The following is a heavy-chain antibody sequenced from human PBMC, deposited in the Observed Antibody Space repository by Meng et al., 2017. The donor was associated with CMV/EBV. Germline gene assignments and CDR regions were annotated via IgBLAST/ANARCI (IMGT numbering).Heavy chain of an antibody. D-gene: IGHD3-3*01. V-gene: IGHV3-43*01. CDR2: ITSNGGST. CDR3: SRDPPMYYDFWSGYLYDAFDI. CDR1: GFNFDLYT. J-gene: IGHJ3*02. Sequence: GESLKISCAASGFNFDLYTMHWIRQVPGKGLEWVSLITSNGGSTNYADSVKGRFTISRDNAKNSLYLQMNSLRAEDTAVYYCSRDPPMYYDFWSGYLYDAFDIWGQGTMVTVSS.